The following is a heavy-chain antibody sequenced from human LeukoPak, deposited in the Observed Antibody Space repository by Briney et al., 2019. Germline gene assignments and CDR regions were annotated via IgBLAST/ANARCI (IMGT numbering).Heavy chain of an antibody. CDR2: ISSGSSTI. CDR1: GFTFSSYS. J-gene: IGHJ4*02. D-gene: IGHD3-22*01. Sequence: GGSLRLSCAASGFTFSSYSMNWVRQAPGKGLEWVSYISSGSSTIYYADSVKGRFTISRDNAKSSLYLQMNSLRDEDTAVYYCASLGRLYYDSSGYYLDYWGQGALVTVSS. CDR3: ASLGRLYYDSSGYYLDY. V-gene: IGHV3-48*02.